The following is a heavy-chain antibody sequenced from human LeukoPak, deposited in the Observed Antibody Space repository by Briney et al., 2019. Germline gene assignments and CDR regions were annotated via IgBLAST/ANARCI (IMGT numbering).Heavy chain of an antibody. Sequence: PGRSLRLSCAASGFTFRSHGMYWVRQAPGKRLEWVAIIWYDGSNKYYADSVKGRFTISRDNSKNTLYLQMNSLRAEDTAVYYCARDRAAARMDVWGKGTTVTVSS. CDR3: ARDRAAARMDV. CDR2: IWYDGSNK. J-gene: IGHJ6*04. CDR1: GFTFRSHG. V-gene: IGHV3-33*01. D-gene: IGHD6-13*01.